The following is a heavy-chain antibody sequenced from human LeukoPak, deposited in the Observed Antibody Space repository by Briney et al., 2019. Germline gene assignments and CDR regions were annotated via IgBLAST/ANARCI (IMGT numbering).Heavy chain of an antibody. CDR3: VKAAPGPHDAFDI. CDR2: IHYSGTT. V-gene: IGHV4-59*08. CDR1: GDSISSYY. Sequence: SETLPLTCTVSGDSISSYYWSWIRQPPGKGLEWIANIHYSGTTNYNPSLKSRVTISIDTSKNQFSLRLSSVTATDTAVYYCVKAAPGPHDAFDIWGQGTMVTVSS. D-gene: IGHD6-13*01. J-gene: IGHJ3*02.